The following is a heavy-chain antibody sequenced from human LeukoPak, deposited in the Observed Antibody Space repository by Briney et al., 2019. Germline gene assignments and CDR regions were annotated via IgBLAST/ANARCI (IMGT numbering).Heavy chain of an antibody. CDR2: ISYDGNYN. V-gene: IGHV3-30-3*01. CDR1: GLTFSDHA. CDR3: ARDLGSYGWGNHFDY. J-gene: IGHJ4*02. D-gene: IGHD3-16*01. Sequence: PGTSLRLSCAASGLTFSDHAMHWVRQAPGKGLEWLGVISYDGNYNHYADSVKGRFTVSRDNSKNTVYLHMSSLKSEDTAVYYCARDLGSYGWGNHFDYWGQGTLVTVSS.